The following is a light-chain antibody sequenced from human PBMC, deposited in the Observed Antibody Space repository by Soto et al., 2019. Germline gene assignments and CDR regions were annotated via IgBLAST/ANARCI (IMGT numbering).Light chain of an antibody. CDR2: AAY. J-gene: IGKJ1*01. CDR3: IQDYNYPRT. V-gene: IGKV1-6*01. CDR1: QGITNY. Sequence: IQMTQSPSSLSASVGDRVTITCRASQGITNYLAWYQQKPGKVPRLLIYAAYTLQSGVPSRFSGSASGTDFTLTIRSLQPEDFATYYCIQDYNYPRTFGQGTKVDNK.